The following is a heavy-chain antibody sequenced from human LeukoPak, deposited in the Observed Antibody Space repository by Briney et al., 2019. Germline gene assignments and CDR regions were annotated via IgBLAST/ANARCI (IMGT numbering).Heavy chain of an antibody. Sequence: GGSLRLSCAASGLTFSSYSMNWVRQAPGKGLEWVSYISSSSSTIYYAESVKGRFTISRDNAKNLLYLQMNSLRAEDTAVYFCARGRLGGRSGTDYWGQGTLVTVSS. D-gene: IGHD2-15*01. CDR1: GLTFSSYS. CDR2: ISSSSSTI. J-gene: IGHJ4*02. CDR3: ARGRLGGRSGTDY. V-gene: IGHV3-48*04.